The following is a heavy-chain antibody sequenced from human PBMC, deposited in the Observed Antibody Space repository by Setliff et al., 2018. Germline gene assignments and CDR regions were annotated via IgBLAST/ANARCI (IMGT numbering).Heavy chain of an antibody. CDR1: GASITNINYY. CDR3: AKYPSKLPELGIYGRFDY. V-gene: IGHV4-39*07. J-gene: IGHJ4*02. D-gene: IGHD7-27*01. CDR2: IFYSGRT. Sequence: SETLSLTCTVSGASITNINYYWGLIRQPPGKGLEWIGSIFYSGRTFYNPSLKSRVTISVDTSKKQFSLKLTSVTAADTAVYYCAKYPSKLPELGIYGRFDYWGQGTPVTVSS.